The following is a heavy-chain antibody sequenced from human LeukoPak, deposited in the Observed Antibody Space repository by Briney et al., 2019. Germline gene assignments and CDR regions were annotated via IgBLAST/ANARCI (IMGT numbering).Heavy chain of an antibody. CDR1: GYTFTSYD. D-gene: IGHD5-12*01. Sequence: ASVKVSCKASGYTFTSYDINWVRQATGQGLEGMGLMNPDSGYTGYAQTFQGRVTLTRNTSVSTVFMDLSSLRSKDTAVFYCEIYTGYDSFWGQGTLVIVSS. V-gene: IGHV1-8*01. J-gene: IGHJ4*02. CDR3: EIYTGYDSF. CDR2: MNPDSGYT.